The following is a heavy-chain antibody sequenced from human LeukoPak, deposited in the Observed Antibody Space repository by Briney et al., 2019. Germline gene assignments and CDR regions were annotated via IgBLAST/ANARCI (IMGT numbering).Heavy chain of an antibody. CDR1: GFTFSSYA. J-gene: IGHJ4*02. CDR3: AAPPDYYGSGSWDY. V-gene: IGHV3-23*01. CDR2: IGGSGGST. D-gene: IGHD3-10*01. Sequence: PGGSLRLSCAASGFTFSSYAMSWVRQAPGKGLEWVSAIGGSGGSTYYADSVKGRFTISRDNPKNSLYLQMNSLRAEDTAVYYCAAPPDYYGSGSWDYWGQGTLVTVSS.